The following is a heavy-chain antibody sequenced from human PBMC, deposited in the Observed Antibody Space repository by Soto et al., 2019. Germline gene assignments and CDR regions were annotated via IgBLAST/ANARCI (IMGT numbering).Heavy chain of an antibody. J-gene: IGHJ4*02. D-gene: IGHD5-18*01. CDR3: ARDTGYGTFEF. Sequence: ASVKVSCKASGGTFSSYAISWVRQAPGQGLEWMGWINAGYGNTKSSQKFQDRVTISRDTSASTAYMELTSLRSEDTAVYYCARDTGYGTFEFWGQGTLVTVAS. V-gene: IGHV1-3*01. CDR1: GGTFSSYA. CDR2: INAGYGNT.